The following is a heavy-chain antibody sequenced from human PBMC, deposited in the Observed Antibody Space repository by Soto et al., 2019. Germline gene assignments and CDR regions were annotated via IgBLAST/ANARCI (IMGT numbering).Heavy chain of an antibody. D-gene: IGHD2-15*01. CDR2: IYPGDSDT. CDR1: GYSFTSYW. V-gene: IGHV5-51*01. J-gene: IGHJ5*02. CDR3: GIQRGARYCRGGSCYSGWFDP. Sequence: PGESLKISCKGSGYSFTSYWIGWVRQMPGKGLEWMGIIYPGDSDTRYSPSFQGQVTISADKSISTAYLQWSSLKASDTAMYYCGIQRGARYCRGGSCYSGWFDPWGQGTLVTVSS.